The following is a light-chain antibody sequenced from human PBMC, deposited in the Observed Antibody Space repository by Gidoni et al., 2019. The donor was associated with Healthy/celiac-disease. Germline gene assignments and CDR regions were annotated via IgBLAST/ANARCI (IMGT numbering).Light chain of an antibody. J-gene: IGKJ4*01. CDR1: QRVSSY. CDR3: QQRSNWPLLT. Sequence: EIVLTHSPATLSLSPGERATLSCRASQRVSSYLAWYQQKPGQAPRHLIYDAANRATGSPARWSGSGSGTDVTLTISSLEPEDFAVYYCQQRSNWPLLTFGGGTKVEIK. CDR2: DAA. V-gene: IGKV3-11*01.